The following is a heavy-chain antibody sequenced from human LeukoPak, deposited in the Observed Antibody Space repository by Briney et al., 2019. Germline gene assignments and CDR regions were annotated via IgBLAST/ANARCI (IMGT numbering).Heavy chain of an antibody. J-gene: IGHJ6*04. D-gene: IGHD4-17*01. V-gene: IGHV4-31*03. Sequence: SETLSLTCTVSGGSISSGGYYWSWIRQHPGKGLGWIGYIYYSGSTYYNPSLKSRVTISVDTSKNQFSLKLSSVTAADTAVYYCARCSYGDYEDGMDVWGKGTTVTVSS. CDR2: IYYSGST. CDR3: ARCSYGDYEDGMDV. CDR1: GGSISSGGYY.